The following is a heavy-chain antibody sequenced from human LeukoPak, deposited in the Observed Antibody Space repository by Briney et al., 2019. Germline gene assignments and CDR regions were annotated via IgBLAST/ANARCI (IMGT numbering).Heavy chain of an antibody. J-gene: IGHJ4*02. V-gene: IGHV3-7*03. Sequence: GGSLRLSCAASGFTFSSYWMSWVRQAPGKGLEWVANIKQDGSEKYYVDSVKGRFTVSRDNAKNSLYLQMNSLRAEDTAVYYCARAIMVRAKTGLFDYWGQGTLVTVSS. CDR3: ARAIMVRAKTGLFDY. D-gene: IGHD3-10*01. CDR2: IKQDGSEK. CDR1: GFTFSSYW.